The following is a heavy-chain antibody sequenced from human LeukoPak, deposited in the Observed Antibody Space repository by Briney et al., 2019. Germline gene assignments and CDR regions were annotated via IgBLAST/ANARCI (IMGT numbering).Heavy chain of an antibody. CDR1: GGSISSSSYY. CDR2: IYYSGST. J-gene: IGHJ5*02. Sequence: SETLSLTCTVSGGSISSSSYYWGWIRQPPGKGLEWIGSIYYSGSTYYNPSLKSRVTISVDTSKNQFSLKLSSVTAADTAVYYCARLWRRPYGSGSYYYRRENWFDPWGQGTLVTVSS. CDR3: ARLWRRPYGSGSYYYRRENWFDP. V-gene: IGHV4-39*07. D-gene: IGHD3-10*01.